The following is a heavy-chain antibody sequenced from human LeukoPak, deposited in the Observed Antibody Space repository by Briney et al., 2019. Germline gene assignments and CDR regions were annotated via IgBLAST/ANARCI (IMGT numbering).Heavy chain of an antibody. CDR2: ISGSGGST. CDR1: GFTFSSHA. V-gene: IGHV3-23*01. J-gene: IGHJ4*02. Sequence: GSLRLSCAASGFTFSSHAMSWVRPAPGKGLEWVPAISGSGGSTYYADSVKGRFTISRDNSKNTLYLQMNSLRAEDTAVYYCAKGPGYSYGYALDYWGQGTLVTVSS. D-gene: IGHD5-18*01. CDR3: AKGPGYSYGYALDY.